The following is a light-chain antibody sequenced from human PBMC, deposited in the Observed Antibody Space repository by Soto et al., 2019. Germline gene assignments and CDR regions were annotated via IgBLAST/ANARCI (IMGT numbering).Light chain of an antibody. CDR1: NGDVGSYDL. V-gene: IGLV2-23*02. J-gene: IGLJ2*01. CDR2: EVN. CDR3: CSYAGSNSLI. Sequence: QSALTQPASVSGSPGQSSTISCTGTNGDVGSYDLVSWYQRYPGEAPKLIIYEVNKRPSGISNRFSGSKSGNTASLTISGLQAEDEAEYDCCSYAGSNSLIFGGGTKLTVL.